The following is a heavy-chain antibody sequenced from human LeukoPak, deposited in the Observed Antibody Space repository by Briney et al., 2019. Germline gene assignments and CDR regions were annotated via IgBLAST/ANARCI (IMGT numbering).Heavy chain of an antibody. V-gene: IGHV3-30*18. CDR3: AKEYSGTWYYFDY. CDR2: ISYDGNNE. D-gene: IGHD6-13*01. J-gene: IGHJ4*02. Sequence: GGSLRLSCAASGFTFTTYGMHWVRQAPGKGLEWVAVISYDGNNEYYADSVKGRFTISRDNSKNTLYLQMNSQRPEDTAVYYCAKEYSGTWYYFDYWGQGTLVTVSS. CDR1: GFTFTTYG.